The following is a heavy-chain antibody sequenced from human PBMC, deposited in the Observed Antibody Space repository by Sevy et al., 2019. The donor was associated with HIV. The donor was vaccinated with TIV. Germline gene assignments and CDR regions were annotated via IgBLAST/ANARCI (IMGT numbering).Heavy chain of an antibody. J-gene: IGHJ6*02. V-gene: IGHV6-1*01. D-gene: IGHD6-19*01. Sequence: QSQTLSLTCAISGDNVSSNTDAWNWIRQSPSRGLEWLGRTYYRSKWYSDYAISVKSRITIKPDTSKNQFSLQLNSVTPEDTAVYYCAREAGIVVSGYNYFYGMDVWCQGTTVTVSS. CDR2: TYYRSKWYS. CDR3: AREAGIVVSGYNYFYGMDV. CDR1: GDNVSSNTDA.